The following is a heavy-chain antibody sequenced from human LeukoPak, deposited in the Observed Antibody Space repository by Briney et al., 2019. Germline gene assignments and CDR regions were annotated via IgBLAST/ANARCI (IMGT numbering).Heavy chain of an antibody. Sequence: SETLSLTCAVSGGSISSGGYSWSWIRQPPGKGLEWIGYIYHSGSTYYNPFLKSRVTISVDRSKNQFSLKLSSVTAADTAVYYCARVPARGVQYFDYWGQGTLVTVSS. D-gene: IGHD3-10*01. CDR3: ARVPARGVQYFDY. V-gene: IGHV4-30-2*01. CDR2: IYHSGST. CDR1: GGSISSGGYS. J-gene: IGHJ4*02.